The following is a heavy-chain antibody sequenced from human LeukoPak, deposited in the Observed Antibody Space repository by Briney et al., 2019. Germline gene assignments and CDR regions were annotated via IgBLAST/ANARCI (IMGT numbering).Heavy chain of an antibody. J-gene: IGHJ3*02. CDR2: ISAYNGNT. Sequence: ASVKLSCKASGYTFTSYGMSWVRQAPGQGLEWMGWISAYNGNTNYAQKLQGRVTMTTDTSTSTAYMELRSLRSDDTAVYYCARESPYYDILTGYPLGAFDIWGQGTMVTVSS. D-gene: IGHD3-9*01. V-gene: IGHV1-18*01. CDR3: ARESPYYDILTGYPLGAFDI. CDR1: GYTFTSYG.